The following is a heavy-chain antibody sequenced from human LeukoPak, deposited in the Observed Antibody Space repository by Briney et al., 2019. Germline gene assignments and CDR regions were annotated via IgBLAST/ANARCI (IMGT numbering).Heavy chain of an antibody. J-gene: IGHJ5*02. CDR2: ISGSGAGT. Sequence: PGGSLRLSYAASGITFSSYAMSWVRQAPGKGLEWVSVISGSGAGTYYTDSVKGRFTISRDNSKNTLYLQMNSLRAEDTAVYYRAKDRGKVPARGWFDPWGQGTLVTVSS. CDR3: AKDRGKVPARGWFDP. CDR1: GITFSSYA. V-gene: IGHV3-23*01. D-gene: IGHD2-2*01.